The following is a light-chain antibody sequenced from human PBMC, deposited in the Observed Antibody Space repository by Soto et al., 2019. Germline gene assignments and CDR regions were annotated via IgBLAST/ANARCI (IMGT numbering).Light chain of an antibody. CDR3: AAWDDSLSGVV. CDR1: SSNIGSNY. V-gene: IGLV1-47*01. Sequence: QSVLTQPPSASGTPGQRVTISCSGSSSNIGSNYVYWYQQLPGTAPKLLIYRNNQRPSGVPDRSSGSKSGTSASLAISGLRCEDEADYYCAAWDDSLSGVVFGGGTKVTV. J-gene: IGLJ2*01. CDR2: RNN.